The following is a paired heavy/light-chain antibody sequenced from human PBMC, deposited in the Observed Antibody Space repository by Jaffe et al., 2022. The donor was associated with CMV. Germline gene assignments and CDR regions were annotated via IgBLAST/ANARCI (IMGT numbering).Light chain of an antibody. CDR1: QGISSY. Sequence: IQLTQSPSSLSASVGDRVTITCRASQGISSYLAWYQQKPGKAPKLLIYAASTLQSGVPSRFSGSGSGTDFTLTISSLQPEDFATYYCQQLNSYPPTFGGGTKVEIK. J-gene: IGKJ4*01. CDR2: AAS. V-gene: IGKV1-9*01. CDR3: QQLNSYPPT.
Heavy chain of an antibody. D-gene: IGHD5-18*01. J-gene: IGHJ3*02. CDR2: ISSSSSYI. V-gene: IGHV3-21*01. Sequence: EVQLVESGGGLVKPGGSLRLSCAASGFTFSSYSMNWVRQAPGKGLEWVSSISSSSSYIYYADSVKGRFTISRDNAKNSLYLQMNSLRAEDTAVYYCARVRTLDTAKDHDAFDIWGQGTMVTVSS. CDR1: GFTFSSYS. CDR3: ARVRTLDTAKDHDAFDI.